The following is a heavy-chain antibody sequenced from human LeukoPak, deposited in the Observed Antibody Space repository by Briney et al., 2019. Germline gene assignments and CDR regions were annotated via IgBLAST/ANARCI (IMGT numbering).Heavy chain of an antibody. CDR2: INHSGST. CDR1: GGSFSGYY. D-gene: IGHD2-2*02. CDR3: AREVRYCSSTSCYRPWPYYYYYYMDV. J-gene: IGHJ6*03. V-gene: IGHV4-34*01. Sequence: SETLSLTCAVYGGSFSGYYWSWIRQPPGKGLEWIGEINHSGSTNYNPSLKSRVTISVDTSKNQFSLKLSSVTAADTAVYYCAREVRYCSSTSCYRPWPYYYYYYMDVWGKGTTVTVSS.